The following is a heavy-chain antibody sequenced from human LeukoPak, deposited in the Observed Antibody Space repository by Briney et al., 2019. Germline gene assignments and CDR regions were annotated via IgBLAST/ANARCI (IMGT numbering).Heavy chain of an antibody. Sequence: SETLSLTCAVYGGSFSGYYWSWIHQPPGKGLEWIGEINHSGSTNYNPSLKSRVTISVDTSKNQFSLKLSSVTAADTAVYYCARESPYYYYGMDVWGQGTTVTVSS. CDR2: INHSGST. V-gene: IGHV4-34*01. CDR3: ARESPYYYYGMDV. CDR1: GGSFSGYY. J-gene: IGHJ6*02.